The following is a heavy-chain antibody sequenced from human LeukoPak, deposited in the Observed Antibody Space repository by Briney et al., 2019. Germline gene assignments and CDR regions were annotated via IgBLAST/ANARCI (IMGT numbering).Heavy chain of an antibody. CDR3: ARVGYYDSSGYSFRFDY. CDR1: GFSVSNYY. V-gene: IGHV3-11*01. D-gene: IGHD3-22*01. Sequence: GGSLRLSCAASGFSVSNYYMSWIRQAPGKGLEWVSYISSSGSTIYYADSVKGRFTISRDNAKNSLYLQMNSLRAEDTAVYYCARVGYYDSSGYSFRFDYWGQGTLVTVSS. CDR2: ISSSGSTI. J-gene: IGHJ4*02.